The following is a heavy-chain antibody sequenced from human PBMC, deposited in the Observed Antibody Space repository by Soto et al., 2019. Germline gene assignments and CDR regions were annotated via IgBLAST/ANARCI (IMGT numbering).Heavy chain of an antibody. CDR3: ARDRRLAHADYFQH. CDR2: ISSSSSYI. D-gene: IGHD6-19*01. V-gene: IGHV3-21*01. J-gene: IGHJ1*01. CDR1: GFTFSSYS. Sequence: EVQLVESGGGLVKPGGSLRLSCAASGFTFSSYSMNWVRQAPGKGLEWVSSISSSSSYIYYADSVKGRFTISRDNAKNSLYLQMNSLRAEDTAVYYCARDRRLAHADYFQHWGQGSLVTVSS.